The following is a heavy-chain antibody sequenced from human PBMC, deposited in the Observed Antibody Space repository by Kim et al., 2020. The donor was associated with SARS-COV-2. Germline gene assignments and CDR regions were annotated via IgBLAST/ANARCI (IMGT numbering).Heavy chain of an antibody. V-gene: IGHV4-34*01. Sequence: LTCRVTISVDTSKNQFSLKLSSVTAADTAVYYCTLYYYDSSGSSPHAFDIWGQGTMVTVSS. J-gene: IGHJ3*02. CDR3: TLYYYDSSGSSPHAFDI. D-gene: IGHD3-22*01.